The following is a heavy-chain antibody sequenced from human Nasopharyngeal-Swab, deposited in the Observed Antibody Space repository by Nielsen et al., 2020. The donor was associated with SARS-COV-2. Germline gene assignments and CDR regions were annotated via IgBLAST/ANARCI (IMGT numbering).Heavy chain of an antibody. D-gene: IGHD3-16*01. Sequence: GESLKISCAASGFTFSSFGMHWVRQAPGKGLEWVAFIAHDASNEYYGDSVKGRFSISRDSSKNTLYLQMDSLRGEDTAVYYCARDAPAHYVACYWGRGTLVTVSS. CDR3: ARDAPAHYVACY. V-gene: IGHV3-30*03. CDR1: GFTFSSFG. CDR2: IAHDASNE. J-gene: IGHJ4*02.